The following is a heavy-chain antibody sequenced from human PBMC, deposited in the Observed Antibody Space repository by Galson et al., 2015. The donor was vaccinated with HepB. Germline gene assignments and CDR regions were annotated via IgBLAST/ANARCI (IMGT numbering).Heavy chain of an antibody. CDR1: GFTFSGSA. V-gene: IGHV3-73*01. CDR2: IRSKANNYAT. J-gene: IGHJ6*02. Sequence: SLRLSCAASGFTFSGSAIHWVRQASGKGPEWVGRIRSKANNYATSYIPSLKGRFTISRDDSKNMAFLHMKSLKTEDTAVYYCARVPGTIYYYGMDVWGQGTTVTVSS. CDR3: ARVPGTIYYYGMDV. D-gene: IGHD6-13*01.